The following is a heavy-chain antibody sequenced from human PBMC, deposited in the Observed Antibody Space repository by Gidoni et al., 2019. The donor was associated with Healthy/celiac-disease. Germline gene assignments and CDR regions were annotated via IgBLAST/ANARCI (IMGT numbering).Heavy chain of an antibody. J-gene: IGHJ6*03. V-gene: IGHV4-4*07. CDR2: IYISGST. D-gene: IGHD6-13*01. CDR1: GGSLRSYS. CDR3: ARDSGEGIASLYYYYMDF. Sequence: QAPLQESSPDLVQPSEPLSLTCPVSGGSLRSYSWRWIRQPGVTGLEWIGRIYISGSTNCNPALKSRVTMSVDTSKDQFSLKRSFVIAADTAVYYCARDSGEGIASLYYYYMDFWGKGTTVTVSS.